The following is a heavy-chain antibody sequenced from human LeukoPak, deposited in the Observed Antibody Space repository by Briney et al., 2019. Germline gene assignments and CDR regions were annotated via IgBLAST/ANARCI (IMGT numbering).Heavy chain of an antibody. D-gene: IGHD5-18*01. CDR2: IYHSGST. CDR3: ARERRGDSYGSRWFDP. CDR1: GGSISSSNW. J-gene: IGHJ5*02. V-gene: IGHV4-4*02. Sequence: PSETLSLTCAVSGGSISSSNWWSWVRQTPGKGLEWIGEIYHSGSTNYNPSLKSRVTISVDTSKNQFSLKLSSVTAADTAVYYCARERRGDSYGSRWFDPWGQGTLVTVSS.